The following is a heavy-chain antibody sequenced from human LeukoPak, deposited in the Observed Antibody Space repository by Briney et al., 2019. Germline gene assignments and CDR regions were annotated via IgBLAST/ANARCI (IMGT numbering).Heavy chain of an antibody. CDR1: GGSINSTNYY. Sequence: KPSETLSLTCTVSGGSINSTNYYWNWIRQPPGKGLEWIGEINHSGSTNYNPSLKSRVTISVDTSKNHFSLKLSSVAAADTAVFYCARSSGISYYYPFDYWGQGTLVTVSS. J-gene: IGHJ4*02. CDR2: INHSGST. V-gene: IGHV4-39*02. D-gene: IGHD3-10*01. CDR3: ARSSGISYYYPFDY.